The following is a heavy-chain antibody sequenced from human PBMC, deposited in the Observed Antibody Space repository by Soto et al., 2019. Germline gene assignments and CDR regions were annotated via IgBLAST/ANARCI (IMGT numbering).Heavy chain of an antibody. D-gene: IGHD3-22*01. V-gene: IGHV3-23*01. CDR3: SIFSIVLTRSDDDY. CDR2: ISGSGGST. J-gene: IGHJ4*02. CDR1: GSPFRKSA. Sequence: GGSVRLSSTTAGSPFRKSAMRGIRVAPGRGLEWVSAISGSGGSTYYADSVKCRFTISRDNSKNTLYLQMYSLRAEDRIVYHCSIFSIVLTRSDDDYWGQGTLVTVAS.